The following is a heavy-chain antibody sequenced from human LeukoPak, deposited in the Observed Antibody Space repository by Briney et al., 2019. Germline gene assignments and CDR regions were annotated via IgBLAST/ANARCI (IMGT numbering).Heavy chain of an antibody. Sequence: GGSLRLSCAASGFSFKDYWMSWVRQAPGKGLEWAAIINKDGSEKYYVDSVKGRFTISRDNAKNSLYLQMNSLRAEDAAVYYCARDQRYYSSSGCPWEPFDYWGQGTLVTVSS. CDR1: GFSFKDYW. J-gene: IGHJ4*02. V-gene: IGHV3-7*05. CDR3: ARDQRYYSSSGCPWEPFDY. D-gene: IGHD2-2*01. CDR2: INKDGSEK.